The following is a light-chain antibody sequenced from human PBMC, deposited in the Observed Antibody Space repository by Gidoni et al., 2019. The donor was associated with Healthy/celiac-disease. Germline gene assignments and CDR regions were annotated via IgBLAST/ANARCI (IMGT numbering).Light chain of an antibody. V-gene: IGKV3-20*01. Sequence: EIVLTQSPGTLSLSPGERATLSCRASQSVSSSYLAWYQQNPGQAPRLLIYGASSRATGIPDRFRGSGSGTDFTLTISRLETEDFAVYYCQQYGSSPFTFGPGTKVDIK. J-gene: IGKJ3*01. CDR1: QSVSSSY. CDR2: GAS. CDR3: QQYGSSPFT.